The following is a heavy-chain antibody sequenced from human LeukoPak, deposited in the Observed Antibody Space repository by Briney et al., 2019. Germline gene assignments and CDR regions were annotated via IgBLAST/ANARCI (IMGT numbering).Heavy chain of an antibody. D-gene: IGHD3-10*01. Sequence: ASVKVSCKASGYTFTSYDINWVRQATGQGLEWMGWMNPNSGNTGYAQKLQGRVTMTTDTSTSTAYMELRSLRSDDTAVYYCARDLSGSGRGDAFDIRGQGTMVTVSS. CDR1: GYTFTSYD. V-gene: IGHV1-8*01. CDR3: ARDLSGSGRGDAFDI. J-gene: IGHJ3*02. CDR2: MNPNSGNT.